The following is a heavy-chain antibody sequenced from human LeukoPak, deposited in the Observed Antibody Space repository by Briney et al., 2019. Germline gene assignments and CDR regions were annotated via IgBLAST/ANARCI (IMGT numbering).Heavy chain of an antibody. CDR2: ISGSGGST. CDR3: AKARIRFPYFDY. J-gene: IGHJ4*02. CDR1: GFTSSSYA. D-gene: IGHD3-16*01. Sequence: GGSLRLSCAASGFTSSSYAMSWVRQAPGKGLEWVSAISGSGGSTYYADSVKGRFTISRDNSKNTLYLQMNSLRAEDTAVYYCAKARIRFPYFDYWGQGTLVTVSS. V-gene: IGHV3-23*01.